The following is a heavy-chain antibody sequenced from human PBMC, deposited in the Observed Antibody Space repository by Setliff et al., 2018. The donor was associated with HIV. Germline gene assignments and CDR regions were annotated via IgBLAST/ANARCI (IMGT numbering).Heavy chain of an antibody. J-gene: IGHJ4*02. D-gene: IGHD6-19*01. Sequence: SVKVSCKASGGTFSSYAISWVRQAPGQGLEWMGGIIPIFGTANYAQKFQGRVTITRDTSANTAYMELSSLRSEDTAVYYCARGSCSGCYLSDYWGLGTLVTVSS. V-gene: IGHV1-69*05. CDR3: ARGSCSGCYLSDY. CDR2: IIPIFGTA. CDR1: GGTFSSYA.